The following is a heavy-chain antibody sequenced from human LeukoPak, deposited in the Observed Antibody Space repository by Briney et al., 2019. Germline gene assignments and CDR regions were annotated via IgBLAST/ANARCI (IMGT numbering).Heavy chain of an antibody. V-gene: IGHV4-39*07. D-gene: IGHD2/OR15-2a*01. J-gene: IGHJ4*02. CDR3: ARRGNRGQAY. CDR2: INHSGST. Sequence: SETLSLTCTVSGGSISSSSYYWSWIRQPPGKGLEWIGEINHSGSTNYNPSLKSRVTISVDTSKNQFSLKLSSVTAADTAVYYCARRGNRGQAYWGQGTLVTVSS. CDR1: GGSISSSSYY.